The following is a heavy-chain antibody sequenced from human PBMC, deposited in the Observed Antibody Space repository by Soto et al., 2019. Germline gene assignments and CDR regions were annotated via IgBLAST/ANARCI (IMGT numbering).Heavy chain of an antibody. CDR1: GFTFSSDW. J-gene: IGHJ4*02. V-gene: IGHV3-74*01. Sequence: AGGSLRLSCAASGFTFSSDWMHWVRQAAGKGLVWVSRINMDGSSTNYADSVKGRSTISRDNAKNTLYLQMNSLRADDTAVYYCARGPRGLYGNDYWGQGALVTVSS. D-gene: IGHD2-8*01. CDR3: ARGPRGLYGNDY. CDR2: INMDGSST.